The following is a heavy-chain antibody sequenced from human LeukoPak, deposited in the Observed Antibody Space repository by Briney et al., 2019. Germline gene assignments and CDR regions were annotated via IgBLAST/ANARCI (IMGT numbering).Heavy chain of an antibody. J-gene: IGHJ4*02. D-gene: IGHD6-13*01. V-gene: IGHV4-59*08. CDR1: GGSISSYY. Sequence: KPSETLSLTRTVSGGSISSYYWSWIRQPPGKGLEWIGYIYYSGSTNYNPSLKSRVTISVDTSKNQFSLKLSSVTAADTAVYYCARTFHSSWYAFHFDYWGQGTLVTVSS. CDR3: ARTFHSSWYAFHFDY. CDR2: IYYSGST.